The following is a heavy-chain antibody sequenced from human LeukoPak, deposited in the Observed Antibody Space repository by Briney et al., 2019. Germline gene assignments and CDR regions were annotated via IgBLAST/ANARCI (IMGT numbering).Heavy chain of an antibody. Sequence: PGGSLRLSCAASGFTFSDYYMSWVRQAPGKGLEWVAFIRHDGSNKYYTDSVKGRFTISRDNSKNTLYLQMNSLRPEDTAVYYCAKDIAYYYDSSGPLFDNWGQGTLVTVSS. D-gene: IGHD3-22*01. V-gene: IGHV3-30*02. CDR3: AKDIAYYYDSSGPLFDN. J-gene: IGHJ4*02. CDR1: GFTFSDYY. CDR2: IRHDGSNK.